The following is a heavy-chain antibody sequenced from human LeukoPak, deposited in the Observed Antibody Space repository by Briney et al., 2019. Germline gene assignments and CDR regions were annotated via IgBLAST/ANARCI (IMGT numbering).Heavy chain of an antibody. Sequence: SETLSLTCTVSGGSISSYYWTWIRQPPGKGLEWIGDIYYSGSTNYNPSLKSRVTISVDTSKNQFSLKLSSVTAADTAVYYCASMMAGDGYNWAFPTTTLDYWGQGTLVTVSS. D-gene: IGHD5-24*01. CDR2: IYYSGST. CDR1: GGSISSYY. CDR3: ASMMAGDGYNWAFPTTTLDY. V-gene: IGHV4-59*01. J-gene: IGHJ4*02.